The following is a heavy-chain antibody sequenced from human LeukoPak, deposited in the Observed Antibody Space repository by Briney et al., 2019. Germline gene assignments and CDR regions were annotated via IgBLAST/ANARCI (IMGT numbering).Heavy chain of an antibody. CDR3: AREVRVNYGDYRVDY. J-gene: IGHJ4*02. V-gene: IGHV4-34*01. D-gene: IGHD4-17*01. Sequence: SETLSLTCAVYGGSFSGYYWSWIRQPPGKGLEWIGEINHSGSTNYNPSLKSRVTISVDTSKNQFSLKLSSVTAADTAVYYCAREVRVNYGDYRVDYWGQGILVTVSS. CDR2: INHSGST. CDR1: GGSFSGYY.